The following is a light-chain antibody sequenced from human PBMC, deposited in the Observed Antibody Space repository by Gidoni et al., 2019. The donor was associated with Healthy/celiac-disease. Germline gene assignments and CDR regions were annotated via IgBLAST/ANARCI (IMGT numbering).Light chain of an antibody. CDR1: QGISNY. Sequence: DIQMTQPPSSLSASVGDRVTITCRASQGISNYLAWYQQKPGKVPKLLIYDASTLQSGVPSRVSGSGSGTDFTLTSSSLQPEDVATYYCQKYNSAPNTFXQXTKLEIK. J-gene: IGKJ2*01. CDR2: DAS. V-gene: IGKV1-27*01. CDR3: QKYNSAPNT.